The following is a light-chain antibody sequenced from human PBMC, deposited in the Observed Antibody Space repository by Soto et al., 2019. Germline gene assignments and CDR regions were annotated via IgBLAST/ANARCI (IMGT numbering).Light chain of an antibody. CDR2: AAS. CDR1: QSISSY. Sequence: EIQMTQSPSSLSASVGDRVTITCRASQSISSYLNWYQQKPGKAPKLLIYAASSLQSGVPSRFSGSGSGTDFTLIISSLQPEDLATYYCQQSYSTPLTFGRGTKVEIK. CDR3: QQSYSTPLT. V-gene: IGKV1-39*01. J-gene: IGKJ4*01.